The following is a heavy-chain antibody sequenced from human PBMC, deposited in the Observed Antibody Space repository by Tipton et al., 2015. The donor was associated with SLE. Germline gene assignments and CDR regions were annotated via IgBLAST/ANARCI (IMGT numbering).Heavy chain of an antibody. Sequence: TLSLTCAVYRGSFSSYYWGWIRQPPGKGLEWIGRIYYSGSSYYNPSLKSRVTISVDTSKNQFSLKLTSVTAADTAVYYCARATDWNLSPDVWGKGTTVTVSS. J-gene: IGHJ6*04. CDR3: ARATDWNLSPDV. CDR2: IYYSGSS. D-gene: IGHD1-7*01. V-gene: IGHV4-39*07. CDR1: RGSFSSYY.